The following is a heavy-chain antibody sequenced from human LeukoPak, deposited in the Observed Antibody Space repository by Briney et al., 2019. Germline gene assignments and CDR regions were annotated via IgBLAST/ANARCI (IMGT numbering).Heavy chain of an antibody. CDR2: ISWNSGSI. CDR3: AKEQTYGYSYGIIDY. D-gene: IGHD5-18*01. J-gene: IGHJ4*02. V-gene: IGHV3-9*01. Sequence: GGSLRLSCAASGFTFDDYAMHWVRHAPGKGLEWVSGISWNSGSIGYADSVKGRFTISRDNAKNSLYLQMNSLRAEDTALYYCAKEQTYGYSYGIIDYWGQGTLVTVSS. CDR1: GFTFDDYA.